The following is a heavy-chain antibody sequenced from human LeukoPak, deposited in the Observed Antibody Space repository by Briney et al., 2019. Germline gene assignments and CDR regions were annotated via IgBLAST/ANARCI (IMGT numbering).Heavy chain of an antibody. Sequence: PSETLSLTCVVSGGSISTYYWSWIRQPPGRGLEWIGYLYSSGSTNYNPSLKSRVTISVDTSKNQFSLKLSSVTAADTAVYYCARQDRLGYCSSTSCATDYYYMDVWGKGTTVTVSS. CDR1: GGSISTYY. J-gene: IGHJ6*03. V-gene: IGHV4-59*08. CDR2: LYSSGST. CDR3: ARQDRLGYCSSTSCATDYYYMDV. D-gene: IGHD2-2*01.